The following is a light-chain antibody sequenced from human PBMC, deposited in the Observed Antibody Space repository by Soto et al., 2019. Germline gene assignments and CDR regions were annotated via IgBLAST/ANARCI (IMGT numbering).Light chain of an antibody. CDR2: DVY. CDR3: SSYTDTMSYV. J-gene: IGLJ1*01. Sequence: QSVLTQPASVSGSPGHSITISRPGSSSNVGAYNYVSWHQQHPGKAPKLMIYDVYARPSGGSYRFSGSKSGNTASLTISGLQTGDETDYYCSSYTDTMSYVFGTGTKVTVL. CDR1: SSNVGAYNY. V-gene: IGLV2-14*03.